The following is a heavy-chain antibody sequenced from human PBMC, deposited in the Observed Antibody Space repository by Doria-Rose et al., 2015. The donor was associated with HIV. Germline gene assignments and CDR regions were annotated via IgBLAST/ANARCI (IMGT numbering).Heavy chain of an antibody. CDR1: GVSLSSPGMG. J-gene: IGHJ4*02. Sequence: QVTLKESGPVLVKPTETLTLTCTVSGVSLSSPGMGVSWIRQPPGKALEWLANILSDDERSYKTSLKSRLTISRGTSKSKVVLTMTDMDPADTATYYCARIKSSRWYHKYYFDFWGQGTLVIVSA. V-gene: IGHV2-26*01. CDR3: ARIKSSRWYHKYYFDF. CDR2: ILSDDER. D-gene: IGHD6-13*01.